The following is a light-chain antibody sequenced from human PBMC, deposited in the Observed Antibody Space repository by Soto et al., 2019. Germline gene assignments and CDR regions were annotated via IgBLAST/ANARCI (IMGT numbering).Light chain of an antibody. Sequence: DIQMTQSPSSLSASVGDRVTITCRTSQSISTYLNWYQQKSEKAPKLLIYAASSLESGVPSRFSGSGSGTDFTLTISSLQPEDFATYYCQQANSFPPTFGQGTRLEIK. CDR1: QSISTY. V-gene: IGKV1-39*01. CDR3: QQANSFPPT. CDR2: AAS. J-gene: IGKJ5*01.